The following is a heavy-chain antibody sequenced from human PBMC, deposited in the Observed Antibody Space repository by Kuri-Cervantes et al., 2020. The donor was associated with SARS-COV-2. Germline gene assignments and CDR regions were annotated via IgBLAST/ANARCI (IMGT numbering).Heavy chain of an antibody. V-gene: IGHV1-46*01. J-gene: IGHJ4*02. CDR2: INPSGGGT. CDR1: GYIFTNYY. Sequence: ASVKVSCKASGYIFTNYYMSWVRQAPGQGLEWLGIINPSGGGTSYAQKFQGRVTMTRGTSTSTVYMELSSLRSEDTAVYYCARGRLSSDYFDYWGQGTLVTVSS. CDR3: ARGRLSSDYFDY. D-gene: IGHD6-6*01.